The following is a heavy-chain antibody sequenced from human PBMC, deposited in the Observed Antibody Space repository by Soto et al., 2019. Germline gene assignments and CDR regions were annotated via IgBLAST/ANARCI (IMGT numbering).Heavy chain of an antibody. D-gene: IGHD3-10*02. CDR2: IIPIFGTA. V-gene: IGHV1-69*13. CDR1: GGTFSSYA. Sequence: SVKVSCKASGGTFSSYAISWVRQAPGQGLEWMGGIIPIFGTANYAQKFQGRVTITADESTSTAYMELSSLRSEDTAVYYCASGGIYVDWFDPWGQGTLVTVSS. CDR3: ASGGIYVDWFDP. J-gene: IGHJ5*02.